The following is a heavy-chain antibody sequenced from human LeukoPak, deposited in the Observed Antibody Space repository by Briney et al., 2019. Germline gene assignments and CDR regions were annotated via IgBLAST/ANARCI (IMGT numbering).Heavy chain of an antibody. D-gene: IGHD4-11*01. CDR3: ARGRRTTVPKY. J-gene: IGHJ4*02. CDR1: GYIFTDYG. V-gene: IGHV1-18*04. CDR2: VSPNSGNT. Sequence: ASVKVSCKASGYIFTDYGVSWVRQAPGQGREWMGWVSPNSGNTNYPQKFQDRVTMTTDTSTTTAYMELKGLTSDDTAVYYCARGRRTTVPKYWGQGTRVTVSS.